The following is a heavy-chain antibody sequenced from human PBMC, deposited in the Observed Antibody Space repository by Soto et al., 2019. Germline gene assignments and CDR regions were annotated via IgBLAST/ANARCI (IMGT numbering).Heavy chain of an antibody. Sequence: KESGPTVVRPTETLTLTCRFSGFSLTTSGVGVGWIRQSPGKAPEWLAIIYCDDDKRYSASLKSRLTITKDTSKNQVVLTVSDLDPTDTATYYCAHRVLRTVFGLVTTTAIYFDFWCQGTPVAVAS. CDR3: AHRVLRTVFGLVTTTAIYFDF. CDR2: IYCDDDK. J-gene: IGHJ4*02. D-gene: IGHD3-3*01. CDR1: GFSLTTSGVG. V-gene: IGHV2-5*02.